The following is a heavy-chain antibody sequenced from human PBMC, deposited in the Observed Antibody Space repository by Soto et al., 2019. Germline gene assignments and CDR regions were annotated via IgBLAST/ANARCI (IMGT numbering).Heavy chain of an antibody. Sequence: SETLSLTCAVYGGSFSGYYWSWIRQPPGKGLEWIGEINHSGSTNYNPSLKSRVTISVDTSKNQFSLKLSSVTAADTAVYYCARGLGMITFGGVIDKFDYWGQGTLVTVSS. J-gene: IGHJ4*02. CDR2: INHSGST. CDR1: GGSFSGYY. D-gene: IGHD3-16*02. CDR3: ARGLGMITFGGVIDKFDY. V-gene: IGHV4-34*01.